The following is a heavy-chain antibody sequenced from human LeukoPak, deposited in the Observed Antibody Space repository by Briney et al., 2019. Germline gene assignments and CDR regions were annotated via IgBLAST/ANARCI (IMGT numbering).Heavy chain of an antibody. CDR3: ARHDDSAMITPYHY. CDR1: GYRFTNYW. V-gene: IGHV5-10-1*01. J-gene: IGHJ4*02. D-gene: IGHD5-18*01. Sequence: GESLKISCKGSGYRFTNYWISWVRQMPGKGLEWMGRTDPSDSYTNYSPSFQGHVTISADKSIGTAYLQWSSLKASDTAMYYCARHDDSAMITPYHYWGQGTLVTVSS. CDR2: TDPSDSYT.